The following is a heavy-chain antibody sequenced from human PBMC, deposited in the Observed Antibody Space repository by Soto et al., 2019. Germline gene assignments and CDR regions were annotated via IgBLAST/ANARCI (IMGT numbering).Heavy chain of an antibody. Sequence: PGESLKISCKGSGYIFTSKWIGWVRQMPGKGLEWMGIIYPGDSDTRYSPSFQGQVTISVDKSISTAYLQWSSLKPSDTAMYYCARPPTWDGESHYWGQGTLVTVSS. CDR1: GYIFTSKW. CDR2: IYPGDSDT. CDR3: ARPPTWDGESHY. J-gene: IGHJ4*02. D-gene: IGHD3-10*01. V-gene: IGHV5-51*01.